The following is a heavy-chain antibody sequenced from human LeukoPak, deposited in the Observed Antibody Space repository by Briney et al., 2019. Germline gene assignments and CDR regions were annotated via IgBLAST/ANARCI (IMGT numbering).Heavy chain of an antibody. J-gene: IGHJ5*02. CDR1: GDSISSYY. CDR2: IFSSGST. CDR3: ARMAEADYGGDSDRFDP. V-gene: IGHV4-4*07. D-gene: IGHD4-23*01. Sequence: SETLSLTCTVSGDSISSYYWNWIRQPAGKGLEWIGRIFSSGSTSYNPSLKSRVTMSIDTSKNQFYLRLSSMTAADTAMYYCARMAEADYGGDSDRFDPWGQGTLVTVSS.